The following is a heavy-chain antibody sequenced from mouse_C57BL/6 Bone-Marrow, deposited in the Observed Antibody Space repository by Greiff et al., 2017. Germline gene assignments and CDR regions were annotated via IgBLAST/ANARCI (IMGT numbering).Heavy chain of an antibody. V-gene: IGHV1-19*01. Sequence: VQLQQSGPVLVKPGASVKMSCKASGYTFTDYYMNWVKQSHGKSLEWIGVINPYNGGTSYNQKFKGKATLTVDKSSSTAYMELNSLTSEDSAVYYCARRRGIYYGPFDYWGQGTTLTVSS. CDR1: GYTFTDYY. CDR3: ARRRGIYYGPFDY. D-gene: IGHD2-1*01. J-gene: IGHJ2*01. CDR2: INPYNGGT.